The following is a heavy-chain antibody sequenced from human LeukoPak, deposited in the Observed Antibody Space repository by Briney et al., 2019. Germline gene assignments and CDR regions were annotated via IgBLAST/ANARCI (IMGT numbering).Heavy chain of an antibody. CDR2: ISSSSSTI. CDR1: GFTFSSYS. J-gene: IGHJ4*02. Sequence: PGGSLRLSCAASGFTFSSYSMNWVRQAPGKGLEWVSYISSSSSTIYYADSVKGRFTISRDNAKNSLYLQMNSLKSEDKALYYFASFPGGENYWGQGTLVTVSS. CDR3: ASFPGGENY. D-gene: IGHD3-16*01. V-gene: IGHV3-48*01.